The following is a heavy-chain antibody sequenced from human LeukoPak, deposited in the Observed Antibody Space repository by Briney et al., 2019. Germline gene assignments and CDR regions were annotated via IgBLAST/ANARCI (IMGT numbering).Heavy chain of an antibody. D-gene: IGHD6-19*01. J-gene: IGHJ6*03. V-gene: IGHV2-5*01. CDR1: GFARSTSGVG. CDR3: AHTDVYSSGWYGYYYMDV. Sequence: SGPTLVKPTQTLTLTCTFSGFARSTSGVGVGWIRQPPGKALEGLALIYWNDDKRYSPSLKSRLTITKDTSKNQVVLTMTNIDPVDTATYYCAHTDVYSSGWYGYYYMDVWGKGTTVTVSS. CDR2: IYWNDDK.